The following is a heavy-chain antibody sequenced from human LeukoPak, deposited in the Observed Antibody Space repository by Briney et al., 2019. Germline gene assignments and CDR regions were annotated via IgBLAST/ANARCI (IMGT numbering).Heavy chain of an antibody. CDR2: IYYSGST. J-gene: IGHJ3*02. CDR1: GGSISSYY. Sequence: SETLSLTCTVSGGSISSYYWSWIRQPPGKGLEWIGYIYYSGSTNYNPSLKSRVTISVDTSKNLFSLKLSSVTAADTAVYYCARRASGFDAFDIWGQGTMVTVSS. V-gene: IGHV4-59*01. CDR3: ARRASGFDAFDI. D-gene: IGHD3-22*01.